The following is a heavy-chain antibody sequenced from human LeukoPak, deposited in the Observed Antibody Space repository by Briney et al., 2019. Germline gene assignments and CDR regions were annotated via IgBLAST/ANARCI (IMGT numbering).Heavy chain of an antibody. V-gene: IGHV3-74*01. J-gene: IGHJ6*02. CDR3: ARQVNYGMDV. CDR2: INSDGGT. Sequence: GGSLRLSCAVSGFTFSSNWMHWVRQGPGKGLVWVSRINSDGGTNYADSVKGRFTISRDNAKNTLYLQINSLRAEDTAVYYCARQVNYGMDVWGQGTTVTVSS. D-gene: IGHD2-21*01. CDR1: GFTFSSNW.